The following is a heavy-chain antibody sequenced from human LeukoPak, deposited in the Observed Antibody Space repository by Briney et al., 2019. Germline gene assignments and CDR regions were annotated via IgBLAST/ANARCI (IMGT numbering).Heavy chain of an antibody. J-gene: IGHJ4*02. V-gene: IGHV4-39*01. Sequence: PSETLSLTCTVSGGYISSSSYYWGWIRQPPGKGLEWFGSIYYSGSTYYNPSLKSRVTISVDTSKNQFSLKLSSVTAADTAVYYCARAPIPYSSSWYYFDYWGQGTLVTVSS. CDR2: IYYSGST. CDR3: ARAPIPYSSSWYYFDY. CDR1: GGYISSSSYY. D-gene: IGHD6-13*01.